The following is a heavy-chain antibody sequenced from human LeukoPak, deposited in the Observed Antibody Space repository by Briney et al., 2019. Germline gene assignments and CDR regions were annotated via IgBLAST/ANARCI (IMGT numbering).Heavy chain of an antibody. V-gene: IGHV3-23*01. D-gene: IGHD5-18*01. CDR3: AIAAYSYGDFDY. CDR1: GFTFSGYA. Sequence: GGSLRLSCAASGFTFSGYAMTWVRQAPGKGLEWVSAISGSGGSTYYADSVKGRFTISRDNSKNTLYLQMNSLRAEDTAVYYCAIAAYSYGDFDYWGQGTLVTVSS. J-gene: IGHJ4*02. CDR2: ISGSGGST.